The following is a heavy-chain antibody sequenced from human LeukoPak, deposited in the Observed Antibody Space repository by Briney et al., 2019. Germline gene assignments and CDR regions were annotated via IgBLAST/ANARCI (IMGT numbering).Heavy chain of an antibody. Sequence: GGSLSLSCAASGFTVSTNYMNWVRQPPGKGLDGVSILYSGSDTYYADSVKGRFTISRDSSKNILSLQMNNLRAEDTAVYYCARVGDHFHWYLDLWGRGTLVTVSS. CDR1: GFTVSTNY. CDR3: ARVGDHFHWYLDL. V-gene: IGHV3-53*01. CDR2: LYSGSDT. J-gene: IGHJ2*01. D-gene: IGHD3-10*01.